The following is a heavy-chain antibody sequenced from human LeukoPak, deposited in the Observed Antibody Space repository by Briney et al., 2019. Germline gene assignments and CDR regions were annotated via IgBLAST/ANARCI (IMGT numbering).Heavy chain of an antibody. CDR1: GYTFTSYD. CDR3: ARVPSGRKRWLQVDY. V-gene: IGHV1-8*01. Sequence: ASVKVSCKASGYTFTSYDINWVRQATGQGLEWMGRMNPNSGNTGYAQKFQGRVTMTSNTSISTAYMELSSLRSEDTAVYYCARVPSGRKRWLQVDYWGQGTLVTVSS. CDR2: MNPNSGNT. J-gene: IGHJ4*02. D-gene: IGHD5-24*01.